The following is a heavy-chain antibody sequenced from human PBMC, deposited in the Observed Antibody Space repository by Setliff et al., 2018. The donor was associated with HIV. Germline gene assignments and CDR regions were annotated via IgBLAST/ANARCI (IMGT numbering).Heavy chain of an antibody. Sequence: GSLRLSCAASGFTFSSYAMSWIRQSPGKGLEWIGEINHSGSTNYNLSLKSRVTMSIDTSKNQFSLRLSSLTAADTAVYYCARTSELGWAPFDYWGQGTLVTVSS. CDR3: ARTSELGWAPFDY. D-gene: IGHD7-27*01. CDR2: INHSGST. V-gene: IGHV4-34*01. J-gene: IGHJ4*02. CDR1: GFTFSSYA.